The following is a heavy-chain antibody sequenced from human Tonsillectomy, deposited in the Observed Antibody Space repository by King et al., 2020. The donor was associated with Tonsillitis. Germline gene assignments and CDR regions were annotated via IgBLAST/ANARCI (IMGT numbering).Heavy chain of an antibody. V-gene: IGHV3-48*04. D-gene: IGHD3-22*01. CDR2: ISDNCRTI. CDR3: AGGGGGVHGSSGFFPGNYAFDV. J-gene: IGHJ3*01. CDR1: GFNFSKYT. Sequence: VQLVESGGDLVQPGGSLRLSCAASGFNFSKYTMNWVRQAPGKGLEWLSYISDNCRTIYHADSVKGRFTIPRDNAKNSLYLQMSSLRPEDTALYYCAGGGGGVHGSSGFFPGNYAFDVWGQGTVVTVSS.